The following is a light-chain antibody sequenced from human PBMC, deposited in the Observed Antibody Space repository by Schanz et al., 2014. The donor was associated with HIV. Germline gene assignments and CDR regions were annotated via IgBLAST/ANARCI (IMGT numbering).Light chain of an antibody. Sequence: EIVMTQSPATLSVSPGERATLSCRASQSVSTNLAWFQQKPGQAPRLLIFGASIRTTGIPDRFSGSGSGTDFTLTISRLEPEDVAVYYCQQYSSPWTFGQGTKVEIK. J-gene: IGKJ1*01. CDR1: QSVSTN. CDR3: QQYSSPWT. V-gene: IGKV3D-15*01. CDR2: GAS.